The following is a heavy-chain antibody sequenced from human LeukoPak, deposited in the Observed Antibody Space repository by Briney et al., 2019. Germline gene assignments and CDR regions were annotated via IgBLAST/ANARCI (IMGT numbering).Heavy chain of an antibody. V-gene: IGHV4-34*01. D-gene: IGHD3-3*01. CDR3: ARGSGHDFWSGYYKRPYYYYYGMDV. J-gene: IGHJ6*02. CDR2: INHSGST. Sequence: SETLSLTCTVSGGSISSYYWSWIRQPPGKGLEWIGEINHSGSTNYNPSLKSRVTISVDTSKNQFSLKLSSVTAADTAVYYCARGSGHDFWSGYYKRPYYYYYGMDVWGQGTTVTVSS. CDR1: GGSISSYY.